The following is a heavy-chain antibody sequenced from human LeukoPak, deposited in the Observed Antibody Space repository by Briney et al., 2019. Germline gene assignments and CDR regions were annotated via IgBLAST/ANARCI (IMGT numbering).Heavy chain of an antibody. CDR1: GFTFSSYT. CDR2: ITSSSSFI. Sequence: GGSLRLSCAASGFTFSSYTMDWVRQAPGKGLEWVSSITSSSSFIYYADSLKGRFTISRDNAKNSLYLQMNSLRAEDTAVYYCARGHSGWYDYWGQGTLVTVSS. D-gene: IGHD6-19*01. CDR3: ARGHSGWYDY. V-gene: IGHV3-21*04. J-gene: IGHJ4*02.